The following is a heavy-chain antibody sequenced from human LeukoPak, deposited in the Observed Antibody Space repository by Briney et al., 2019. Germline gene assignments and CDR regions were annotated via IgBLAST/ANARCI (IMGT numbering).Heavy chain of an antibody. CDR1: GFTFSSYS. CDR3: ARVRRGGYYYYYMDV. CDR2: ISSSSSYI. Sequence: GGSLRLSCAASGFTFSSYSMNWVRQAPGKGLEWVSSISSSSSYIYYADSVKGRFTISRDNAKNSLYLQMNSLRAEDTAVYYCARVRRGGYYYYYMDVWGKGTTVTVSS. V-gene: IGHV3-21*01. J-gene: IGHJ6*03.